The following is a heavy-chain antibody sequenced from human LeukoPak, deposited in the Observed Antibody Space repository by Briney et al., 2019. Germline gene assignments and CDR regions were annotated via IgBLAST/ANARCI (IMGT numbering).Heavy chain of an antibody. J-gene: IGHJ4*02. CDR3: AKGTSAVDYFDY. CDR2: IRYDGSMK. D-gene: IGHD3-10*01. V-gene: IGHV3-30*02. Sequence: GGSLRLSCAASGFTFSSYVMSWVRQAPGKGLEWVAFIRYDGSMKYHADSVKGRFTISRDNSKNMLYLQMNSLRVEDTAVYYCAKGTSAVDYFDYWGQGTLVTVSS. CDR1: GFTFSSYV.